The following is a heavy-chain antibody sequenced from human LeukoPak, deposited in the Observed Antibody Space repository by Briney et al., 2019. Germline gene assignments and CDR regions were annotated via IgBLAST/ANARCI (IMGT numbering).Heavy chain of an antibody. D-gene: IGHD1-20*01. Sequence: GGPLRLSCAASGFAVSSNYMSWVRQAPGKGLEWVSVIYDSRSTSYADSVRGRFTISRDNSKNTLYLQMNSLRAEDTAVYYCAKAASGNWNDVSDYWGQGTLVTVSS. CDR2: IYDSRST. J-gene: IGHJ4*02. V-gene: IGHV3-53*01. CDR1: GFAVSSNY. CDR3: AKAASGNWNDVSDY.